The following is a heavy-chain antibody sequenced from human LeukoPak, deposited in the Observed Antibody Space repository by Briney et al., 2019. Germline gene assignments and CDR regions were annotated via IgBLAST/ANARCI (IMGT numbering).Heavy chain of an antibody. CDR3: ATETFRITIFGVGPGDI. CDR2: VDPEVGET. D-gene: IGHD3-3*01. J-gene: IGHJ3*02. V-gene: IGHV1-69-2*01. CDR1: GYTFTDYY. Sequence: ASVKVSCKVSGYTFTDYYMHWVQQAPGKGVEWMGLVDPEVGETIYAEKFQGRVTITADTSTDTAYMELSSLRSEDTAVYYCATETFRITIFGVGPGDIWGQGTMVTVSS.